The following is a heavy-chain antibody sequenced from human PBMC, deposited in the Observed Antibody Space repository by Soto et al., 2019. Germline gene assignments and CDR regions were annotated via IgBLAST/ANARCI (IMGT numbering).Heavy chain of an antibody. CDR3: AGDCSGGACYPASFDY. CDR2: IYYTGST. D-gene: IGHD2-15*01. V-gene: IGHV4-4*07. Sequence: PSETLSLTCIVSAGSISTYHWSWIRQPAGKGLEWIGRIYYTGSTDYNPSLKSRVTMSVDTSKNQFSLKVSSVTAADTAVYYCAGDCSGGACYPASFDYWGQGTLVTVSS. CDR1: AGSISTYH. J-gene: IGHJ4*02.